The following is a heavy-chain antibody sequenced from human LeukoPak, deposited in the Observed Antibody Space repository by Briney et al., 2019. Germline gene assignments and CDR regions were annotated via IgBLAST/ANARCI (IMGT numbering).Heavy chain of an antibody. V-gene: IGHV4-31*03. CDR1: GGSISSGGYC. CDR2: IYYSGST. D-gene: IGHD3-22*01. J-gene: IGHJ4*02. CDR3: ARDSYYDSSGAFDY. Sequence: KPSETLSLTCTVSGGSISSGGYCWSWIRQHPGKGPEWIGYIYYSGSTYYNPSLKSRVTISIDTSKNQFSLKLSSVTAADTAVYYCARDSYYDSSGAFDYWGQGTLVTVSS.